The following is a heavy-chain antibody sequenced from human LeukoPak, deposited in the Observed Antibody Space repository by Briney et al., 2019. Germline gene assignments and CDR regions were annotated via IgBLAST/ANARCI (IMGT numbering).Heavy chain of an antibody. V-gene: IGHV4-59*02. CDR3: ARDNDSRDPPHFDY. CDR1: GGSVSSYY. CDR2: IYYSGST. Sequence: SETLSLTCTVSGGSVSSYYWSWIRQPPGKGLEWIGYIYYSGSTNYNPSLKSRVTISVDTSKNQFSLKLSSVTAADTAVYYCARDNDSRDPPHFDYWGQGTLVTVSS. J-gene: IGHJ4*02. D-gene: IGHD3-16*01.